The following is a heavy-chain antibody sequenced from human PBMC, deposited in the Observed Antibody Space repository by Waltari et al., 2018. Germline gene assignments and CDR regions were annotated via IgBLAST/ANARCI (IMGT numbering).Heavy chain of an antibody. J-gene: IGHJ5*02. D-gene: IGHD6-13*01. CDR2: IYYSGST. V-gene: IGHV4-59*01. Sequence: QVQLQESGPGLVKPSETLSLTCTVSGGSISSYYWSWIRQPPGKGLEWIGYIYYSGSTNYNPSLKSRVTISVDTSKNQFSLKLSSVTAADTAVYYCARWNVAAAGTGSWFDPWGQGTLVTVSS. CDR3: ARWNVAAAGTGSWFDP. CDR1: GGSISSYY.